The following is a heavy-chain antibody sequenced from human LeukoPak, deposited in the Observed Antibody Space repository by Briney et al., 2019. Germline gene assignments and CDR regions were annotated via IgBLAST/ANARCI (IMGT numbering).Heavy chain of an antibody. D-gene: IGHD3-10*01. CDR3: VHAPTGLWFGESPLDY. Sequence: GGSLRLSCAASGFTFSSYAMHWVRQAPGKGLEWVAVISYDGSNKYYADSVKGRFTISRDNSKNTLYLQMNSLRAEDTALYYCVHAPTGLWFGESPLDYWGQGTLVTVSS. V-gene: IGHV3-30-3*01. CDR1: GFTFSSYA. J-gene: IGHJ4*02. CDR2: ISYDGSNK.